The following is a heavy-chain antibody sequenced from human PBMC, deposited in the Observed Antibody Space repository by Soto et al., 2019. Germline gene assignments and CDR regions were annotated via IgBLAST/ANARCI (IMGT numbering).Heavy chain of an antibody. V-gene: IGHV3-74*01. CDR2: ISPDGRVT. CDR3: ARGINYAMDV. CDR1: GSTVSGHW. Sequence: EVQLVESGGGSVQPGGSLRLSCAASGSTVSGHWMHWVRQEPGRGLVWVSLISPDGRVTTYADSVKGRFTISRDNAKNTLTLQMNSLRAEDTAVYYCARGINYAMDVWGQGTTVTVSS. J-gene: IGHJ6*02.